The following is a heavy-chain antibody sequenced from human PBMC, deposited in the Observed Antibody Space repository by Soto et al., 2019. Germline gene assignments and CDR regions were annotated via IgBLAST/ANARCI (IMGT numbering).Heavy chain of an antibody. D-gene: IGHD3-3*01. Sequence: EVQLVQSGAEVKKPGESLKISCKASGYNFARSSTGWVRQMPGKGLEWVAIIYPGSSEITYSPSFQGQVTISADMSISTAYLQWSSLKASDTAIYYCAPYYNYWKIWGQGTLVTVSS. CDR2: IYPGSSEI. V-gene: IGHV5-51*01. CDR1: GYNFARSS. CDR3: APYYNYWKI. J-gene: IGHJ4*02.